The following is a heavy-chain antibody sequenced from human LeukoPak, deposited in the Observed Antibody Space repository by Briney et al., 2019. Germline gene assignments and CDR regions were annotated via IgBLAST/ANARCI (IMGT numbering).Heavy chain of an antibody. CDR1: GGSISTYY. V-gene: IGHV4-59*01. CDR3: ARGGFAHWVTAVGFDY. J-gene: IGHJ4*02. CDR2: IYYSGNI. D-gene: IGHD2-21*02. Sequence: SETLSLTCTVSGGSISTYYWSWIRQPPGKGLEWIGYIYYSGNIDYNPSLKSRVTISLDTSKNQFSLKLSSVTAADTAVYYCARGGFAHWVTAVGFDYWGQGTLVTVSS.